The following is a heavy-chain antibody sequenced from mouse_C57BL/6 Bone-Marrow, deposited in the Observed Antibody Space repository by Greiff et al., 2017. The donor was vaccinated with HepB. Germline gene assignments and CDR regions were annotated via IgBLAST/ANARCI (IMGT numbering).Heavy chain of an antibody. V-gene: IGHV2-2*01. J-gene: IGHJ1*03. CDR2: IWSGGST. Sequence: VQLKESGPGLVQPSQCLSITCTVSGFSLTSYGVHWVRQSPGKGLEWLGVIWSGGSTDYNAAFISRLSISKDNSKGQVIFKMNSLQADDTAIYYFARIYDGYYLYWYFDVWGTGTTVTVTS. D-gene: IGHD2-3*01. CDR3: ARIYDGYYLYWYFDV. CDR1: GFSLTSYG.